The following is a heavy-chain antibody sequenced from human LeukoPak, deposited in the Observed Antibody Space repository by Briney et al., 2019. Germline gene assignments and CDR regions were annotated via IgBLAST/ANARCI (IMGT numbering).Heavy chain of an antibody. CDR3: ARHDHYYDSSGYLDAFDI. CDR1: GYSISSGYY. V-gene: IGHV4-38-2*02. D-gene: IGHD3-22*01. J-gene: IGHJ3*02. Sequence: SSETLSLTCTVSGYSISSGYYWGWIRQPPGKGLEWIGSIYHSGSTYYDPSLKSRVTISVDTSKNQFSLKLSSVTAADTAVYYCARHDHYYDSSGYLDAFDIWGQGTMVTVSS. CDR2: IYHSGST.